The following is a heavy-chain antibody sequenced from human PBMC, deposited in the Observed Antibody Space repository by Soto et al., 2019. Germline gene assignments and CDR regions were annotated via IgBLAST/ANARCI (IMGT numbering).Heavy chain of an antibody. Sequence: PSETLSLTCTVSGGSISSGGYYWSWIRQHPGKGLEWIGYIYCSGSTYYNPSLKSRVTISVDTSKNQFSLKLSSVTAADTAVYYCARGTCSSTSCSWGTYYYYGMDVWGQGTTVTVSS. CDR3: ARGTCSSTSCSWGTYYYYGMDV. CDR2: IYCSGST. CDR1: GGSISSGGYY. D-gene: IGHD2-2*01. V-gene: IGHV4-31*03. J-gene: IGHJ6*02.